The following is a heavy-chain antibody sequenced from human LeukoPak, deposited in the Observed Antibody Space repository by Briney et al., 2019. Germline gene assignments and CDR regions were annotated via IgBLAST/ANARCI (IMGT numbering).Heavy chain of an antibody. V-gene: IGHV3-7*03. CDR2: IRQDGSEK. CDR1: GFTFSSFW. CDR3: ASPAEGY. Sequence: PGGSVRLSCAASGFTFSSFWMSWVRQAPGKGLEWVANIRQDGSEKYYVDSVKGRFTISRDNAQNSLYLQMNSLRVEDTAVYYCASPAEGYWGQGTLVTVSS. J-gene: IGHJ4*02.